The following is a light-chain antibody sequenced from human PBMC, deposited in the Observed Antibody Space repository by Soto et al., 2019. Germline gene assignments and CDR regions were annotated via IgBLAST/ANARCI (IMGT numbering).Light chain of an antibody. CDR3: QQYGSSTGIT. Sequence: EIVLTQSPGTLSLSPGERATLSCRASQSVSSSYLAWYQQTPGQAPRLLIYGASGSTTGIPDRFSGSGSGTDFPLTISRLEPEDFAVYSCQQYGSSTGITFGQGTRLEIK. V-gene: IGKV3-20*01. J-gene: IGKJ5*01. CDR1: QSVSSSY. CDR2: GAS.